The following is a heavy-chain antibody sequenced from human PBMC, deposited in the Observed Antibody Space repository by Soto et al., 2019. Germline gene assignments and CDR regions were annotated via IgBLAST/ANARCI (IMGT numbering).Heavy chain of an antibody. CDR3: VGGQYYFDY. V-gene: IGHV3-30*03. CDR2: ISYDGSNK. Sequence: QVQLVESGVGVVQPGSSLRLSCAASGFPFTSYGMHWVREGPGKGLEWVAVISYDGSNKFYADSVKGRFTISRDNSNNTLYLQMNSLRPDDTALYYCVGGQYYFDYRGQGTLVIVSS. CDR1: GFPFTSYG. D-gene: IGHD3-10*01. J-gene: IGHJ4*02.